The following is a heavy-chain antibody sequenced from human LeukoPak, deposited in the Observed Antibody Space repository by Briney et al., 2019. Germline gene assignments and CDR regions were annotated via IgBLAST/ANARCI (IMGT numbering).Heavy chain of an antibody. CDR2: IYYSGST. V-gene: IGHV4-39*01. CDR1: GGSISSSTYY. D-gene: IGHD3-22*01. Sequence: SETLSLTCTVSGGSISSSTYYWGWVRQPPGKGLESIGSIYYSGSTYYHPSLKSRVTISVDTSKNQFSLKLISVTAADTAVYYCARLGSSGYSGIDYWGQGTLVTVSS. J-gene: IGHJ4*02. CDR3: ARLGSSGYSGIDY.